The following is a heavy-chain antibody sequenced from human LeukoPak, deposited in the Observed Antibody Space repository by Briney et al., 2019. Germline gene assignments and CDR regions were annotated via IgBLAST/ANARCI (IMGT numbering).Heavy chain of an antibody. V-gene: IGHV3-23*01. CDR2: ISGSGGST. J-gene: IGHJ4*02. CDR1: GFTFSSNA. Sequence: PGGSLRLSCAASGFTFSSNAMSWVRQAPGKGLEWVSAISGSGGSTYYADSVKGRFTISRDNSKNTLYLQMNSLRAEDTAVYYCAKDGDTAMAPYYFDYWGQGTLVTVSS. CDR3: AKDGDTAMAPYYFDY. D-gene: IGHD5-18*01.